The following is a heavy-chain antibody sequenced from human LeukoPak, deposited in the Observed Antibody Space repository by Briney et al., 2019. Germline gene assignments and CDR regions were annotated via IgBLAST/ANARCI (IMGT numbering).Heavy chain of an antibody. CDR1: GGTFCSYT. J-gene: IGHJ4*02. D-gene: IGHD1-26*01. CDR3: ARAVGATPIDY. V-gene: IGHV1-69*02. CDR2: IIPILGIA. Sequence: SVKVSCKASGGTFCSYTISWVRQAPGQGLEWMGRIIPILGIANYAQKFQGRVTITADKSTSTAYMELSSLRSEDTAVYYCARAVGATPIDYWGQGTLVTVSS.